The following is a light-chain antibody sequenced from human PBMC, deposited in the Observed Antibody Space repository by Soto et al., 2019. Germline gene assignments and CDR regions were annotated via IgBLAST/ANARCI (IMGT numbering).Light chain of an antibody. Sequence: DIQMRQSPSTLSASMGDAVTITCRASQGMGDWLAWHQQKPGKAPKLLIYDVSALKRGVPPRFSGSGSGTEFTLTISSLQPDDFATYYCQQYDSFSVTFCQGTNVDTK. J-gene: IGKJ1*01. V-gene: IGKV1-5*01. CDR2: DVS. CDR3: QQYDSFSVT. CDR1: QGMGDW.